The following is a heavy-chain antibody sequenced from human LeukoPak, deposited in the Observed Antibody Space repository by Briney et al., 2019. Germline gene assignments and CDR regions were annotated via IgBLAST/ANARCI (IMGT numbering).Heavy chain of an antibody. V-gene: IGHV3-74*01. Sequence: PGGSLRLSCAASGFTFSTNWMHWVRQGPGKGLVWVSRINPDGSSTNYADSVKGRFTISRDNAKNTLYLQMNSLGAEDTAVYYCARGGTTGGLDYWGQGTLVTVSS. CDR1: GFTFSTNW. CDR2: INPDGSST. J-gene: IGHJ4*02. D-gene: IGHD2-8*02. CDR3: ARGGTTGGLDY.